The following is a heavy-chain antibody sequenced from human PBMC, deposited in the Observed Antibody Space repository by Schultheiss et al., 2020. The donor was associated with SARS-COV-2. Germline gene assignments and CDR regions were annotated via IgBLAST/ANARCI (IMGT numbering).Heavy chain of an antibody. CDR2: IYYSGST. V-gene: IGHV4-59*01. CDR3: ARESGRNLCFDY. Sequence: SETLSLTCAVYGGSFSGYYWSWIRQPPGKGLEWIGYIYYSGSTNYNPSLKSRVTISVDTSKNQFSLKLSSVTAADTAVYYCARESGRNLCFDYWGQGTLVTVSS. CDR1: GGSFSGYY. J-gene: IGHJ4*02. D-gene: IGHD1-26*01.